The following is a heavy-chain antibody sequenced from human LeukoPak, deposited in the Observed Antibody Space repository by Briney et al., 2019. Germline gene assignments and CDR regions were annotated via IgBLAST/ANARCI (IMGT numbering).Heavy chain of an antibody. Sequence: SETLSLTCAVYGGSFSGYYWSWIRQPPGKGLEWIGEITHSGSTNYNPSLKSRVTISVDTSKNQFSLKLSSVTAADTAVYYCARGLVRYYYGSGSYSTYFDYWGQGTLVTVSS. J-gene: IGHJ4*02. CDR3: ARGLVRYYYGSGSYSTYFDY. CDR1: GGSFSGYY. V-gene: IGHV4-34*01. D-gene: IGHD3-10*01. CDR2: ITHSGST.